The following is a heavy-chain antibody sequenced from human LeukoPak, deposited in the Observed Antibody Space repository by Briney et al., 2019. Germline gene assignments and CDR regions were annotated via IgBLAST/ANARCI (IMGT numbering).Heavy chain of an antibody. D-gene: IGHD3-22*01. CDR1: GGSFSGYY. CDR3: ARQPFTYYYDSSGHKRYNWFDP. V-gene: IGHV4-34*01. CDR2: INHSGST. J-gene: IGHJ5*02. Sequence: PSETLSLTCAVYGGSFSGYYWSWIRQPPGKGLEWIGEINHSGSTNYNPSLKSRVTISVDTSKNQSSLKLSSVTAADTAVYYCARQPFTYYYDSSGHKRYNWFDPWGQGTLVTVSS.